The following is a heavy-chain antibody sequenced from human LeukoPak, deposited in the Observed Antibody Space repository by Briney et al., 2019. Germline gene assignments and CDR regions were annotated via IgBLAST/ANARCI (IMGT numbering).Heavy chain of an antibody. CDR2: VKQDGSEK. Sequence: GGSLRLSCAASGFTFSSYWMNWLRQAPGKGLEWVANVKQDGSEKYYVDSVKGRFTISRDNAKNSLYLQMNSLRAEDTAVYYCAKEGDYPILTYDYWAQGALVTVSS. V-gene: IGHV3-7*01. D-gene: IGHD4-17*01. CDR1: GFTFSSYW. CDR3: AKEGDYPILTYDY. J-gene: IGHJ4*02.